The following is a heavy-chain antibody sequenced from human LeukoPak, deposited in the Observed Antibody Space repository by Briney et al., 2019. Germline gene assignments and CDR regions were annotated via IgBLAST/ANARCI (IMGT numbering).Heavy chain of an antibody. CDR1: GFPFSSYW. CDR3: ARARYSSSFDY. V-gene: IGHV3-7*01. CDR2: IKQDGSKK. Sequence: GGSLRLSCVASGFPFSSYWMTWVRQAPGKGLEWVANIKQDGSKKSYVDSVKGRFTISRDNAKNSLYLQMNSLRAEDTAVYYCARARYSSSFDYWGQGTLVTVSS. D-gene: IGHD6-13*01. J-gene: IGHJ4*02.